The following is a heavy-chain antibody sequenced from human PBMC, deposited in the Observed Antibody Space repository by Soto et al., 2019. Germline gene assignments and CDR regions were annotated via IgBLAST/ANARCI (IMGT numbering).Heavy chain of an antibody. CDR1: GGSISSGDYY. CDR3: ARGVDTAMGHFDY. Sequence: QVQLQESGPGLVKPSQTLSLTCTVSGGSISSGDYYWSWIRQPPGKGLEWIGYIYYSGSTYYNPSLKSRVTISVDTSKKQFSLKLSSVTAADTAVYYCARGVDTAMGHFDYWGQGTLVTVSS. D-gene: IGHD5-18*01. CDR2: IYYSGST. V-gene: IGHV4-30-4*01. J-gene: IGHJ4*02.